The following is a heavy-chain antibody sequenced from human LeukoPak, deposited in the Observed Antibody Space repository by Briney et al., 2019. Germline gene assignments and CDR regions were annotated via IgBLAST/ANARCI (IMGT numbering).Heavy chain of an antibody. Sequence: GGSLRLSCAASGLTFDDYAMHWVRQAPGKGLEGVSGITWYSGSIVYAESVKGRFTTFRDNAKNSLYLQMNSMRAEDMAFYYCAEEQGLLTFRVGAFDIWGQGTMVTVSS. V-gene: IGHV3-9*03. CDR3: AEEQGLLTFRVGAFDI. J-gene: IGHJ3*02. CDR2: ITWYSGSI. CDR1: GLTFDDYA. D-gene: IGHD3-16*01.